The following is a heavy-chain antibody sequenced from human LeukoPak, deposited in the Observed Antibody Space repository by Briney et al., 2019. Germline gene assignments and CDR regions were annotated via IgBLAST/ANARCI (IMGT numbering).Heavy chain of an antibody. D-gene: IGHD1-1*01. CDR1: GYTFTGYY. CDR2: FDPEDGET. V-gene: IGHV1-24*01. CDR3: ATDTTGTTGFDP. J-gene: IGHJ5*02. Sequence: ASVKVSCKASGYTFTGYYMHWVRQAPGKGLEWMGGFDPEDGETIYAQKFQGRVTMTEDTSTDTAYMELSSLRSEDTAVYYCATDTTGTTGFDPWGQGTLVAVSS.